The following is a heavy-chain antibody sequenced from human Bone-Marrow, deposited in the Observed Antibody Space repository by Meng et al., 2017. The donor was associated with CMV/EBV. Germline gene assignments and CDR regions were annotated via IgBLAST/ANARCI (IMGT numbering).Heavy chain of an antibody. CDR1: GGTFSSYA. CDR2: IIPIFGAA. CDR3: AGPSLRFFRT. V-gene: IGHV1-69*05. Sequence: SVKVSCKASGGTFSSYAISWVRQAPGQGLEWMGGIIPIFGAANYAQKFQGRVTITTDESTSTAYMELSSLRSEDTAVYYCAGPSLRFFRTWGQGTLVTVSS. D-gene: IGHD3-3*01. J-gene: IGHJ5*02.